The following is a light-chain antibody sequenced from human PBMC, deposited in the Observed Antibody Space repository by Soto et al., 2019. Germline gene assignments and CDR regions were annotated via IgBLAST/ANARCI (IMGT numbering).Light chain of an antibody. J-gene: IGKJ2*01. V-gene: IGKV3-20*01. CDR3: QQYGSSMYT. CDR1: PSVNSSY. CDR2: GAS. Sequence: EIVLTQSPGTLSLSQGERATLSCRASPSVNSSYLAWYQQKPGQAPRLLIYGASSRATGIPDRFSVSGSVTDFTLTISRLEPEYCAVYYCQQYGSSMYTFGQGTKLEIK.